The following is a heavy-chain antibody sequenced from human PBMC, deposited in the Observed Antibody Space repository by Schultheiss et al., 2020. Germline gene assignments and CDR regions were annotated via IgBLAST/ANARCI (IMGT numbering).Heavy chain of an antibody. D-gene: IGHD3-3*01. Sequence: SETLSLTCTVSGGSISSGSYYWSWIRQPAGKGLEWIGRIYTSGSTNYNPSLKSRVTISVDTSKNQFSLKLSSVTAADTAVYYCARGVGDFWSGYHDAFDIWGQGTMVT. CDR1: GGSISSGSYY. CDR3: ARGVGDFWSGYHDAFDI. V-gene: IGHV4-61*02. CDR2: IYTSGST. J-gene: IGHJ3*02.